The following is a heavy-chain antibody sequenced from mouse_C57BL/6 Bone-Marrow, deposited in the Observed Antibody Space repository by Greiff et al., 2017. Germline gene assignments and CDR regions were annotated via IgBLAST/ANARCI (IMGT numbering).Heavy chain of an antibody. J-gene: IGHJ3*01. Sequence: EVQLVESGGGLVQPGASLKLSCESNEYAFPSHDMPWVRKTPEKRLELVAAINSDGGSTYYPDTMERRFIISRDNTKKTLYLQMSSLRSEDTALYYCARELDLAWFAYWGQGTLVTVSA. V-gene: IGHV5-2*01. CDR1: EYAFPSHD. CDR3: ARELDLAWFAY. CDR2: INSDGGST.